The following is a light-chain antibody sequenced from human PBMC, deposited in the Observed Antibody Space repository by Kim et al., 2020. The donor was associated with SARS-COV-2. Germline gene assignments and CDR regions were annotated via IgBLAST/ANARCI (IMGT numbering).Light chain of an antibody. CDR1: SLRSYY. V-gene: IGLV3-19*01. J-gene: IGLJ2*01. CDR2: GNN. CDR3: NSRDSSGNQLV. Sequence: ALGQTVRITGQGVSLRSYYASWYQQKPGPAPVLVIYGNNDRPSGIPDRFSGSSSGNTASLTITGAQAEDEADYYCNSRDSSGNQLVFGGGTKLTVL.